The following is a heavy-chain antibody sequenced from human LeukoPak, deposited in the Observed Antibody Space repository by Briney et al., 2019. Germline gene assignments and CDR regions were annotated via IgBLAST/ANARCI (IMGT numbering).Heavy chain of an antibody. V-gene: IGHV3-23*01. CDR1: GFPFNKYV. Sequence: GGSLRLSCTASGFPFNKYVMSWVRQAPGKGLEWVASISGNGGRTYYADSVKGRFTISRDNSKNTLYVQMSSLGAEDTAIYYCAKDFVDAVLVTRFDFWGQGNLVTVSS. D-gene: IGHD5-18*01. CDR3: AKDFVDAVLVTRFDF. J-gene: IGHJ4*02. CDR2: ISGNGGRT.